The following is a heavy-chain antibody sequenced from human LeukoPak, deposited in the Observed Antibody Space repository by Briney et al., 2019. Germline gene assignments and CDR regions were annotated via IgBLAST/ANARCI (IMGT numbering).Heavy chain of an antibody. V-gene: IGHV4-39*01. J-gene: IGHJ6*03. D-gene: IGHD2-8*02. CDR1: GGSFRSTTYY. CDR3: ARLYWDYYYYMDV. CDR2: IYYSGST. Sequence: SETLSLTCTVSGGSFRSTTYYWGWIRQPPGKGLESIGTIYYSGSTYYNASLESRVTISVDTSKNQFSLKLSSVTAADTAVYYCARLYWDYYYYMDVWGKGTTVTVSS.